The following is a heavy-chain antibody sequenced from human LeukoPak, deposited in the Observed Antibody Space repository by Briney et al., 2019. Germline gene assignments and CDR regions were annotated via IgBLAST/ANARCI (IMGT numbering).Heavy chain of an antibody. D-gene: IGHD6-19*01. J-gene: IGHJ4*02. CDR1: GYTFTGYY. V-gene: IGHV1-2*02. Sequence: ASVKVSCKASGYTFTGYYMHWVRQAPGQGLEWMGWINPNSGGTNYAQKFQGRVTMTRDTSISTAYMELSRLRSDDTAVYYCARVIYPQWLLGGYWGQGTLVTVSS. CDR3: ARVIYPQWLLGGY. CDR2: INPNSGGT.